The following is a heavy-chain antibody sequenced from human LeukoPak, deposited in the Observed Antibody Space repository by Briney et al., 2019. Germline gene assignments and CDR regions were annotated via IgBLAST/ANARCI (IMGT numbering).Heavy chain of an antibody. CDR3: ARDRHQYYGPYYYGMDV. CDR2: IKQDGSDK. CDR1: GFTFSSYW. Sequence: PGGSLRLSCAAAGFTFSSYWMSSVRQARGKGLEWVANIKQDGSDKYCVDSVKGRFTISRDNAKNSLYLQMNSLRAEDTAVYYCARDRHQYYGPYYYGMDVWGQGTAVTVSS. V-gene: IGHV3-7*01. J-gene: IGHJ6*02. D-gene: IGHD3-10*01.